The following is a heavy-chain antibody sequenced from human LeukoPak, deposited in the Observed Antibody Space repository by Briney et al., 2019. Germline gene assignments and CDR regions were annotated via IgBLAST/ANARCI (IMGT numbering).Heavy chain of an antibody. CDR3: KSQDY. V-gene: IGHV3-48*04. J-gene: IGHJ4*02. CDR1: GFTFSSYS. CDR2: ISSSSTTI. Sequence: LTGGSLRLSCAASGFTFSSYSMKWVRQAPGKGLEWVSYISSSSTTIYYADSVKGRFTISRDNAKNSLYLQMNSLRAEDTAVYFCKSQDYWGQGTLVTVSS.